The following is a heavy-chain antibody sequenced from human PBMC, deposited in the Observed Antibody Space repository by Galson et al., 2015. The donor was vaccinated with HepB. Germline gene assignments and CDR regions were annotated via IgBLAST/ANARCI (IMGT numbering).Heavy chain of an antibody. CDR1: GFSLRTSGVG. CDR2: IYWDDDE. V-gene: IGHV2-5*02. D-gene: IGHD2-2*01. J-gene: IGHJ4*02. Sequence: PALVKPTQTLTLTCTFSGFSLRTSGVGVGWIRQPPGKALEWLALIYWDDDERYRSSLKSRLTITKDTSKNQVVLTMTNMDPVDTATYYCVHSRRDAGELCNSPSSWPLYFYDHWGQGALVTVSS. CDR3: VHSRRDAGELCNSPSSWPLYFYDH.